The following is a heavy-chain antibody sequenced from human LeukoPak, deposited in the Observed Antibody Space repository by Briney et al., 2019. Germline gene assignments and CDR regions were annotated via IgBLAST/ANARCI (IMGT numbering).Heavy chain of an antibody. CDR2: IIPIFGTA. CDR3: ARDKVDCGSTSCYAVHYYYYGMDV. CDR1: GGTFSSYA. D-gene: IGHD2-2*01. Sequence: SVKVSCKASGGTFSSYAISWVRQAPGQGLEWMGGIIPIFGTANYAQKFQGRVTFTADESTSTAYMELSSLRSEDTAVYYCARDKVDCGSTSCYAVHYYYYGMDVWGQGTTVTVSS. V-gene: IGHV1-69*13. J-gene: IGHJ6*02.